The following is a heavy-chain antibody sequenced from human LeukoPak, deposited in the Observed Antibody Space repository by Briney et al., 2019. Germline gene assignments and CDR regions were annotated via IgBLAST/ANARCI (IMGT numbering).Heavy chain of an antibody. CDR2: ISGSGGST. Sequence: GGSLRLSCAASGFTFSSYAMSWVRQAPGKGLEWVSAISGSGGSTYYADSVKGRFTISRGNSKNTLYLQMNSLRAEDTAVYYCAKVDDLLGWFDPWGQGTLVTVSS. D-gene: IGHD2-15*01. V-gene: IGHV3-23*01. CDR1: GFTFSSYA. J-gene: IGHJ5*02. CDR3: AKVDDLLGWFDP.